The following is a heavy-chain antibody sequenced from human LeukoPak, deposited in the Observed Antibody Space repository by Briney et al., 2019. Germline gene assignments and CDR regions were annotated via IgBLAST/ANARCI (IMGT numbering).Heavy chain of an antibody. CDR2: LGYDGSNK. CDR1: GFTFSSYG. CDR3: ARDFDIEVVDRYYGMDV. Sequence: GGSLRLSCEASGFTFSSYGMHWVRQAPGKGLEWVAVLGYDGSNKYYADSVKGRFTISRDNSKNTLYLQMNSLRAEDTAVYYCARDFDIEVVDRYYGMDVWGQGTTVTVSS. J-gene: IGHJ6*02. D-gene: IGHD2-15*01. V-gene: IGHV3-33*01.